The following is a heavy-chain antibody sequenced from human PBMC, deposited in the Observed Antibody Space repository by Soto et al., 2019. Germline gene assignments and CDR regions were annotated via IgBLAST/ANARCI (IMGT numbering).Heavy chain of an antibody. CDR2: ISSSGSTI. CDR1: GSTFSDYY. J-gene: IGHJ4*02. D-gene: IGHD2-15*01. Sequence: PGGPQRHSCAASGSTFSDYYMSWIRQAPGKGLEWVSYISSSGSTIYYADSVKGRFTISRDNAKNSLYLQMNSLRAEDTAVYYCARAPDSIFRSGGSGYDYWCQGALVTVSS. V-gene: IGHV3-11*01. CDR3: ARAPDSIFRSGGSGYDY.